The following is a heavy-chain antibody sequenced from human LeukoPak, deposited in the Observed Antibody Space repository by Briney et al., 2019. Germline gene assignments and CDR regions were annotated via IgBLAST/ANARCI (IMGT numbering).Heavy chain of an antibody. J-gene: IGHJ4*02. Sequence: EGSLRLSCAASTFTVSTSYMSWVRQAPGKGLEWVSYISSSGSTTHYADSVKGRFTFSRDNAKNSLYLQMNSLRAEDTAVYYCARDQRGSYYGFFDYWGQGTLVTVSS. CDR1: TFTVSTSY. V-gene: IGHV3-11*04. CDR3: ARDQRGSYYGFFDY. D-gene: IGHD1-26*01. CDR2: ISSSGSTT.